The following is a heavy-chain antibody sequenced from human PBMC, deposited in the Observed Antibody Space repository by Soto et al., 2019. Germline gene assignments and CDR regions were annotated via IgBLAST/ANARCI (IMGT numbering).Heavy chain of an antibody. CDR3: ARLSGSWQSRFDP. V-gene: IGHV4-31*03. CDR1: GGSIRSDDFY. Sequence: QVQLQESGPGLVKPSQTLSLTCTVSGGSIRSDDFYWSWIRQHPGKGLEWIGYIYYSGNTYYNPSLKSRVTILVDTSKNQFSLKVSSVTAADTAVYYCARLSGSWQSRFDPWGQGTLVTVSS. J-gene: IGHJ5*02. CDR2: IYYSGNT. D-gene: IGHD1-26*01.